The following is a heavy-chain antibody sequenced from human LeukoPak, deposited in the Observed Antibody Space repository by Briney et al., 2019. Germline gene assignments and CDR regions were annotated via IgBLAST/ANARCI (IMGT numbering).Heavy chain of an antibody. CDR2: IIPIFGTA. D-gene: IGHD2-2*01. V-gene: IGHV1-69*13. CDR1: GGTFSSYA. Sequence: GASVKVSCKASGGTFSSYAISWVRPAPGQGLEWMEGIIPIFGTANYAQKFQGRVTITADESTSTAYMELSSLRSEDTAVYYCARDLHCSSTSCLPDYWGQGTLVTVSS. J-gene: IGHJ4*02. CDR3: ARDLHCSSTSCLPDY.